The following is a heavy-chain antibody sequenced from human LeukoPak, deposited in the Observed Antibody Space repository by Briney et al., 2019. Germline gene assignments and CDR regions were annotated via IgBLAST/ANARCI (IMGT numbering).Heavy chain of an antibody. J-gene: IGHJ6*02. CDR3: ARAGGGYELPYYYYGMDV. Sequence: SETLSLNLPVSGGSLKSGDMAWSWVRQPPGKGLEWIGYIYYSGSTNYNPSLKSRVTISVDTSKNQFSLKLSSVTAADTAVYYWARAGGGYELPYYYYGMDVWGQGTTVTVSS. V-gene: IGHV4-61*08. D-gene: IGHD5-12*01. CDR1: GGSLKSGDMA. CDR2: IYYSGST.